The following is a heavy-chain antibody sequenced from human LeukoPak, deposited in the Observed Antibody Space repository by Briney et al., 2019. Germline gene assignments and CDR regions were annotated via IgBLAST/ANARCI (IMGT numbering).Heavy chain of an antibody. CDR3: AKALHDSSGGGLDY. CDR1: GFTFDDYA. D-gene: IGHD3-22*01. J-gene: IGHJ4*02. V-gene: IGHV3-43D*04. Sequence: GGSLRLSCAASGFTFDDYAMHWFRQAPGKGLEWVSLISWDGGSTYYADSVKGRFTISRDNSKNSLYLQMNSLRAEDTALYYCAKALHDSSGGGLDYWGQGTLVTVSS. CDR2: ISWDGGST.